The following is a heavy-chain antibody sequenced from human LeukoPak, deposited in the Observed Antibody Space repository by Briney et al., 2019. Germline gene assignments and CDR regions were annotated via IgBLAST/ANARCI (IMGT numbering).Heavy chain of an antibody. J-gene: IGHJ4*02. D-gene: IGHD3-16*01. CDR3: ARAPYVYSGHHDY. Sequence: GGSLRLSCAAPGFTFSSYSMNWVRQAPGKGLEWVSSISSSSSYIYYADSVKGRFTISRDNAKNSLYLQMNSLRAEDTAVYYCARAPYVYSGHHDYWGQGTLVTASS. CDR1: GFTFSSYS. CDR2: ISSSSSYI. V-gene: IGHV3-21*01.